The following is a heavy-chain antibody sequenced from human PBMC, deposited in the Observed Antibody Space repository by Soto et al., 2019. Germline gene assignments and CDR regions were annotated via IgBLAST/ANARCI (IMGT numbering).Heavy chain of an antibody. D-gene: IGHD5-18*01. J-gene: IGHJ4*02. V-gene: IGHV4-59*01. CDR1: GASISSYY. Sequence: ETLSLTCAVSGASISSYYWNWIRQPPGKGLEWIGYIYYSGSTNYNPSLKSRVTLSVDTSKHQLSLKVSSVTAADTAVYYCARDRDGYNYFDYWGQGTLVTVYS. CDR3: ARDRDGYNYFDY. CDR2: IYYSGST.